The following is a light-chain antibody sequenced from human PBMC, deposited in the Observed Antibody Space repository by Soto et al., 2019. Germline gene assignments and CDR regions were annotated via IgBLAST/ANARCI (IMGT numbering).Light chain of an antibody. CDR3: QQYNNWPPIT. V-gene: IGKV3-20*01. J-gene: IGKJ5*01. Sequence: EIVLTQSPVTLSLSPGERATLSCRASRSFASSYLGWYQQKPGQAPRLLIYAASTRATGIPDRFSGSGSATDFTLTISRLEPEDFAVYYCQQYNNWPPITFGQGTRLEIK. CDR1: RSFASSY. CDR2: AAS.